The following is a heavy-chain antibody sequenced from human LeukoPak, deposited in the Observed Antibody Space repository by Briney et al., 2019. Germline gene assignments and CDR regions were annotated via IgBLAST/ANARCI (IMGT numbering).Heavy chain of an antibody. J-gene: IGHJ4*02. D-gene: IGHD4-17*01. CDR2: IYYSGST. Sequence: SETLSLTCTVSGGFISSSSYYWGWIRQPPGKGLEWIGSIYYSGSTYYNPSLKSRVTISVDTSKNQFSLKLSSVTAADTAVYYCARGRQDGVATFDYWGQGTLVTVSS. CDR1: GGFISSSSYY. V-gene: IGHV4-39*07. CDR3: ARGRQDGVATFDY.